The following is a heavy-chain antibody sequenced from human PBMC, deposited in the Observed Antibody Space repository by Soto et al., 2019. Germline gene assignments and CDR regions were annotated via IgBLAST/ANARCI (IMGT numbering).Heavy chain of an antibody. CDR2: ISSSSSTI. D-gene: IGHD6-13*01. CDR3: ARDIAAAGTDREYGDKSNYYYYGMDV. Sequence: GGSLRLSCAASGFTFSSYSMNWVRQAPGKGREWVSYISSSSSTIYYADSVKSRFTISRDNAKNSLYLQLNSLRDEDTAVYYCARDIAAAGTDREYGDKSNYYYYGMDVWGQGTTVTVSS. J-gene: IGHJ6*02. CDR1: GFTFSSYS. V-gene: IGHV3-48*02.